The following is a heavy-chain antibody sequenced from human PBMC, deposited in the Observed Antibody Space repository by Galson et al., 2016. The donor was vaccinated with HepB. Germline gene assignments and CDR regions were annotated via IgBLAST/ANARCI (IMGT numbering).Heavy chain of an antibody. CDR1: GDSISSTSYY. D-gene: IGHD1-1*01. V-gene: IGHV4-39*01. CDR3: ARRYNWNDTLFDY. CDR2: ISYSGST. J-gene: IGHJ4*02. Sequence: SETLSLTCTVSGDSISSTSYYWGWIRQPPGKGLEWIGSISYSGSTYYNPSLKSRVTISANTSKKQFSLKLSSVTAADTAEYYCARRYNWNDTLFDYWGQGTLVTVSS.